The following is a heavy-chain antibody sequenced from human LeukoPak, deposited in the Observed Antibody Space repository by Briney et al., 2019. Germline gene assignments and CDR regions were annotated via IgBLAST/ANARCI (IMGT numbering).Heavy chain of an antibody. D-gene: IGHD3-9*01. CDR1: GFTFSDYY. CDR2: ISSSGSTI. CDR3: ARAAGFIRYFDYYGMDV. Sequence: PGGSLRLSCAASGFTFSDYYMSWIRQAPGKELEWVSYISSSGSTIYYADSVKGRFTISRDNAKNSLYLQMNSLRAEDTAVYYCARAAGFIRYFDYYGMDVWGQGTTVTVSS. J-gene: IGHJ6*02. V-gene: IGHV3-11*01.